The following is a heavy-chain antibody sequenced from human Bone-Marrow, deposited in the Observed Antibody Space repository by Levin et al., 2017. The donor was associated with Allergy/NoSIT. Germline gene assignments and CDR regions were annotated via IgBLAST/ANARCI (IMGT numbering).Heavy chain of an antibody. D-gene: IGHD3-10*01. CDR2: ISWNSGSI. CDR3: AKDKGRYYYHYYFDY. CDR1: GFTFDDYA. J-gene: IGHJ4*02. Sequence: GGSLRLSCAASGFTFDDYAMHWVRQAPGKGLEWVSGISWNSGSIGYADSVKGRFTISRDNAKNSLYLQMNSLRAEDTALYYCAKDKGRYYYHYYFDYWGQGTLVTVSS. V-gene: IGHV3-9*01.